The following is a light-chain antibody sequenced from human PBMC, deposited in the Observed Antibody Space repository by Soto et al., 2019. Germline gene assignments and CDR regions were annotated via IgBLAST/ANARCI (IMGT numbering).Light chain of an antibody. J-gene: IGKJ5*01. V-gene: IGKV3-20*01. Sequence: EIVLMQSPGTLSLSPGERATLFCRASQSMKRRYLAWYQQKPGQAPRLLIHGASSRATGIPDRISGSGSGTDFTLTISSLEPEDFAVYDCQQYGSSPITFGQGTRLEIK. CDR3: QQYGSSPIT. CDR2: GAS. CDR1: QSMKRRY.